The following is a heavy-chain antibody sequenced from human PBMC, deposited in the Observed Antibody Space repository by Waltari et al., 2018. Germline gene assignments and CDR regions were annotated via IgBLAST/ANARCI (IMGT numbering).Heavy chain of an antibody. J-gene: IGHJ5*02. V-gene: IGHV3-20*04. CDR2: INWDGSST. Sequence: EEQLVESGGGVVRPGGSLRLSCAASGFPFDHDSMAWVRQAPGKGLEWVSGINWDGSSTGYADSVKGRFTISRDNAKNSLHQHVNSLTAEDTAFYYCARVNSNYVNWFDPWGQGTLVIVSS. D-gene: IGHD4-4*01. CDR3: ARVNSNYVNWFDP. CDR1: GFPFDHDS.